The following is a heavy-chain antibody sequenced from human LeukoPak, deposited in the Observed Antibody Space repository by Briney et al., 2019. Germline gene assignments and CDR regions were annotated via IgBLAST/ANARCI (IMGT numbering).Heavy chain of an antibody. CDR1: GGTFSSYA. V-gene: IGHV1-69*05. Sequence: ASVKVSCKASGGTFSSYAISWVRQAPGQGLEWMGRIIPIFGTANYAQKFQGRVTITTDESTSTAYMELSSLRSEDTAVYCCARDYSSSWYYFNNWGQGTLVTVSS. CDR3: ARDYSSSWYYFNN. D-gene: IGHD6-13*01. J-gene: IGHJ4*02. CDR2: IIPIFGTA.